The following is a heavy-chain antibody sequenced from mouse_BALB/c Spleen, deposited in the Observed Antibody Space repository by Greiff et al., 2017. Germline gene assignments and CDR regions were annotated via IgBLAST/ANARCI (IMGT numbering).Heavy chain of an antibody. CDR2: INSNGGST. D-gene: IGHD1-1*01. V-gene: IGHV5-6-2*01. J-gene: IGHJ1*01. CDR3: ARNYYGSSWYFDV. CDR1: GFTFSSYY. Sequence: EVMLVESGGGLVKLGGSLKLSCAASGFTFSSYYMSWVRQTPEKRLELVAAINSNGGSTYYPDTVKGRFTISRDNAKNTLYLQMSSLKSEDTALYYCARNYYGSSWYFDVWGAGTTVTVSS.